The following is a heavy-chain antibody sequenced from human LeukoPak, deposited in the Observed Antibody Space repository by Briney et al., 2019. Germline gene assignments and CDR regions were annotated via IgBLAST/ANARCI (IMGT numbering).Heavy chain of an antibody. CDR2: FYYSGGT. Sequence: SETLSLTCTVCGGSISSYYWSWIRQPPGKGLEWIGYFYYSGGTNYNPSLKSRVTISVDTSTNQFSLKLRSVTAADTAVYYCARTTEGGYTYDYFYYYYMDVWGKGATVTISS. CDR3: ARTTEGGYTYDYFYYYYMDV. V-gene: IGHV4-59*01. D-gene: IGHD5-18*01. CDR1: GGSISSYY. J-gene: IGHJ6*03.